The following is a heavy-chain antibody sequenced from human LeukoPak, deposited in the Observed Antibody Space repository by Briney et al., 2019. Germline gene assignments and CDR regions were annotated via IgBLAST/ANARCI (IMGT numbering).Heavy chain of an antibody. CDR1: GGSISSGGYS. V-gene: IGHV4-30-2*01. CDR3: ASPPLATFTVTKRTLDAFDI. D-gene: IGHD4-17*01. J-gene: IGHJ3*02. Sequence: SQTLSLTCAVSGGSISSGGYSRSWIRQPPGKGLEWIGYIYHSGSTYYNPSLKSRVTISVDRSKNQFSLKLSSVTAADTAVYYCASPPLATFTVTKRTLDAFDIWGQGTMVTVSS. CDR2: IYHSGST.